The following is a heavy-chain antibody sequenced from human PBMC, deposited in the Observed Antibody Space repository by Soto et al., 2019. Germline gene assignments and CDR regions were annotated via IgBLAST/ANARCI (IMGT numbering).Heavy chain of an antibody. CDR2: IIPIFGTA. CDR3: ARHDCISTSCYYYYYYGMDV. V-gene: IGHV1-69*12. CDR1: GGTFSSYA. Sequence: QVQLVQSGAEVKKPGSSVKVSCKASGGTFSSYAISWVRQAPGQGLEWMGGIIPIFGTANYAQKFQGRVTITADESTSTAYMELSSLRSEDTAVYYCARHDCISTSCYYYYYYGMDVWDQGTTVTVSS. D-gene: IGHD2-2*01. J-gene: IGHJ6*02.